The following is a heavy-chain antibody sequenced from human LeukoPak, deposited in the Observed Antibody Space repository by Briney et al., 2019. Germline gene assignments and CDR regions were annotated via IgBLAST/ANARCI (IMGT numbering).Heavy chain of an antibody. CDR1: GFTFSSCW. CDR3: ARYLSRSGWSFYYYYYMDV. V-gene: IGHV3-7*01. J-gene: IGHJ6*03. D-gene: IGHD6-19*01. CDR2: IKQDGNEK. Sequence: PGGSLRLSCAASGFTFSSCWMSWVRQAPGKGLEWVANIKQDGNEKYYVDSVKGRFTISRDNAKNSLYLQMNSLRAEDTAVYYCARYLSRSGWSFYYYYYMDVWGKGITVTVSS.